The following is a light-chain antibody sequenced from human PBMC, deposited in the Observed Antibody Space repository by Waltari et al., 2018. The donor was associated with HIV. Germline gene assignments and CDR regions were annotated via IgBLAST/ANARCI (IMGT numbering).Light chain of an antibody. CDR2: DAS. CDR1: QNIGNY. CDR3: QQYHNWPWGT. J-gene: IGKJ4*01. Sequence: EVVLTQSPSTLSLSQGERATLSCRASQNIGNYLAWYQQKPGQAPRLLIYDASTRATAIPDRFSGSGSGTVFTLTISCLQSEDYALYYCQQYHNWPWGTFGGGTRVEIK. V-gene: IGKV3-15*01.